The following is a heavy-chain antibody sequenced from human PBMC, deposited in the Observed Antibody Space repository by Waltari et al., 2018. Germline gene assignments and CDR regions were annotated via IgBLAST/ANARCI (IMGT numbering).Heavy chain of an antibody. V-gene: IGHV3-21*01. CDR2: IGANGDYI. J-gene: IGHJ6*03. Sequence: EVQLVESGGVVVTLGGSLRRSCVASGFNFNSYTMNWVRQAPGKGLEWVSSIGANGDYIYYADSVRGRFTTSRDNARNSLYLQMTSLRAEDTAVYFCASHFEDYYYYMDVWGKGTTVTVSS. CDR1: GFNFNSYT. CDR3: ASHFEDYYYYMDV.